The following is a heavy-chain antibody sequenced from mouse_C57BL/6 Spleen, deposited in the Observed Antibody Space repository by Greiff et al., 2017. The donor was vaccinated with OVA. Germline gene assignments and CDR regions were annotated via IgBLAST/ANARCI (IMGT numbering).Heavy chain of an antibody. Sequence: VHLVESGAELARPGASVKLSCKASGYTFTSYGISWVKQRTGQGLEWIGEIYPRSGNTYYNEKFKGKATLTADKSSSTAYMELRSLTSEDSAVYFCAIITTVVHFDYWGQGTTLTVSS. CDR1: GYTFTSYG. V-gene: IGHV1-81*01. CDR2: IYPRSGNT. CDR3: AIITTVVHFDY. D-gene: IGHD1-1*01. J-gene: IGHJ2*01.